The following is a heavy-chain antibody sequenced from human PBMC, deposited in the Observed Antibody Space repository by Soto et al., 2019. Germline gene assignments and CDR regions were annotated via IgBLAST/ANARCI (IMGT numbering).Heavy chain of an antibody. CDR3: AKDQVVVGYDSRDFDY. J-gene: IGHJ4*02. CDR1: GFTFSSYA. V-gene: IGHV3-23*01. CDR2: ISGSGGST. Sequence: EVQLLESGGGLVQPGGSLRLSCAASGFTFSSYAMSWVRQAPGKGLEWVSAISGSGGSTYYADSVKGRFTISRDNSKNTLYLQMNSLRAEDTAVYYCAKDQVVVGYDSRDFDYWGQGTLVTVSS. D-gene: IGHD5-12*01.